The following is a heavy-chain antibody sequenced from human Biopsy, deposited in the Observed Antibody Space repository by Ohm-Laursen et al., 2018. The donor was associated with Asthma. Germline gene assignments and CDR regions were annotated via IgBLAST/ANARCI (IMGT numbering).Heavy chain of an antibody. Sequence: ASVKVSCKASGFIFDNYFMHWVRQAPGQGLEWMGIINPSGAGTRYAEKFRGRLIVTRDASTRTAFMDLRSLRSDDTAIYFCARARETTDYGDSDFDIWGQGTLITVSS. J-gene: IGHJ4*02. CDR2: INPSGAGT. V-gene: IGHV1-46*02. D-gene: IGHD4/OR15-4a*01. CDR3: ARARETTDYGDSDFDI. CDR1: GFIFDNYF.